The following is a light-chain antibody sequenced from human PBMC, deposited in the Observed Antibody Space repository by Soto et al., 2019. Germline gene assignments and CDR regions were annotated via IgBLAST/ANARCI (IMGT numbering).Light chain of an antibody. Sequence: EIVMTQSPATLSVSPGQRATLSCRASQSVSSNLAWYQQKPGQAPRLLIYGASTRATDIPARFSGSGSGTEFTLTISSLQSEDFAFYYCQHYNQWPTFGQGTRLEIK. V-gene: IGKV3-15*01. CDR2: GAS. CDR1: QSVSSN. J-gene: IGKJ5*01. CDR3: QHYNQWPT.